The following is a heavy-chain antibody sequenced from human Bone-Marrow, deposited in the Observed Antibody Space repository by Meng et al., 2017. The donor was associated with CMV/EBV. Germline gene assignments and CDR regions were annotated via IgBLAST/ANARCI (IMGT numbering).Heavy chain of an antibody. CDR3: ANWDSYYYDSSGRSGY. CDR1: GFTFSSYG. Sequence: GGSLRLSCAASGFTFSSYGMHWVRQAPGKGLEWVAFIRYDGSNKYYADSVKGRFTISRDNSKNTLYLQMNSLRAEDTAVYYCANWDSYYYDSSGRSGYWVQGTLVTVSS. J-gene: IGHJ4*02. V-gene: IGHV3-30*02. D-gene: IGHD3-22*01. CDR2: IRYDGSNK.